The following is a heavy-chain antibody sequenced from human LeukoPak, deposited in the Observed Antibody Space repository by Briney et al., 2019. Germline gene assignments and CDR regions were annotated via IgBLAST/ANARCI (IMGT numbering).Heavy chain of an antibody. Sequence: SETLSLTCTVSGGSISSGGYYWSWIRQHPGKGLEWIGYIYYSGSTSYNPSLKSRVTMSVDTSKNHFSLKLSSVTAADTAVYYCGRSWTGPNNWFDPWGQGTLVTVSS. J-gene: IGHJ5*02. CDR3: GRSWTGPNNWFDP. D-gene: IGHD3/OR15-3a*01. CDR2: IYYSGST. V-gene: IGHV4-31*03. CDR1: GGSISSGGYY.